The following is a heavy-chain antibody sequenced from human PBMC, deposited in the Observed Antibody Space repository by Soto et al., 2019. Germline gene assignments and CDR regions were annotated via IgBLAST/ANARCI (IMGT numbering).Heavy chain of an antibody. D-gene: IGHD3-22*01. Sequence: ASVKVSCKASGYTFTSYYVKWVRQATGQGLEWMGWMNPNSGNTGYAQKFQGRVTMTRNTSISTAYMELSSLRSEDTAVYYCARGDYYDSSGPFSSWGQGALVTVSS. CDR2: MNPNSGNT. CDR1: GYTFTSYY. CDR3: ARGDYYDSSGPFSS. J-gene: IGHJ5*02. V-gene: IGHV1-8*01.